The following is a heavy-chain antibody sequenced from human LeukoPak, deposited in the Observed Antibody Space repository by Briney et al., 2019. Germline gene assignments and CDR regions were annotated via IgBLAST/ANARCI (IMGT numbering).Heavy chain of an antibody. J-gene: IGHJ4*02. V-gene: IGHV4-59*08. CDR3: ARQGGNDSPWAD. CDR2: MDYRGST. D-gene: IGHD5-12*01. Sequence: PSETLSLTCTVSGGSISSYYWSWIRQPPGKGLEWIGHMDYRGSTSHNPSLKRRLALSIYTSKNQFSLKLSSVTAADTAVYYCARQGGNDSPWADWGQGTLVTVSS. CDR1: GGSISSYY.